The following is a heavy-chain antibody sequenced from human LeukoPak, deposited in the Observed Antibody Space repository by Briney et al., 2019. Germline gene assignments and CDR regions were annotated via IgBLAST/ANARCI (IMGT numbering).Heavy chain of an antibody. D-gene: IGHD6-19*01. Sequence: GGSLRLSCAASGFIFSSYSMNWVRQAPGKGLEWVSSISSSISSVYYADSVKGRFTISRDNAKNLLYLQMNSLRAEDTAVYYCARDGGSGWSSAFFDFWGQGTLVTVSS. CDR2: ISSSISSV. J-gene: IGHJ4*02. CDR1: GFIFSSYS. V-gene: IGHV3-21*06. CDR3: ARDGGSGWSSAFFDF.